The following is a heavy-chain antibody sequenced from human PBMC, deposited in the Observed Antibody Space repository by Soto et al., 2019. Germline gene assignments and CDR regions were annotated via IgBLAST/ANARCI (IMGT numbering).Heavy chain of an antibody. J-gene: IGHJ4*02. CDR1: GFTVSNNY. CDR2: IYSGGVP. CDR3: AKRGTTVTTSLWY. Sequence: EVQLVESGGGLVQPGGSLRLSCAASGFTVSNNYMCWVRQAPGKGLEWVSLIYSGGVPHYADSVRGRFTISRDNSRNTLYLQMNSLRADDTAVYYCAKRGTTVTTSLWYWGQGTLVTVSS. V-gene: IGHV3-66*01. D-gene: IGHD4-17*01.